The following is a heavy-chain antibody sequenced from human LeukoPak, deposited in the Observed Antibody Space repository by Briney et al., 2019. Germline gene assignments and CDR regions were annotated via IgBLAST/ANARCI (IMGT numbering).Heavy chain of an antibody. V-gene: IGHV4-59*01. CDR1: GGSISSYY. CDR3: AKTLDDGYNPA. D-gene: IGHD5-24*01. J-gene: IGHJ5*02. Sequence: SETLSLTCTFSGGSISSYYWSWIRQPPGKGLEWIGYVHYIGTTKYNPSLKSRVTISVDTSKNQFSLKLNSVTAADTAVYYCAKTLDDGYNPAWGQGALVTVSS. CDR2: VHYIGTT.